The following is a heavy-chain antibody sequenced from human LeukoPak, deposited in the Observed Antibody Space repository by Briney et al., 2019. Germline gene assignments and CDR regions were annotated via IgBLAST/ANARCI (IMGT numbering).Heavy chain of an antibody. Sequence: SETLSLTCTVSGGSISSYYWSWIRQPPGKGLEWIGYIYYSGSTNYNPSLKSRVTISVDTSKNQFSLELRSVTAADTAIYYCARHYDFWSGSAEFDCWGQGTLVTVSS. D-gene: IGHD3-3*01. CDR3: ARHYDFWSGSAEFDC. CDR1: GGSISSYY. CDR2: IYYSGST. J-gene: IGHJ4*02. V-gene: IGHV4-59*08.